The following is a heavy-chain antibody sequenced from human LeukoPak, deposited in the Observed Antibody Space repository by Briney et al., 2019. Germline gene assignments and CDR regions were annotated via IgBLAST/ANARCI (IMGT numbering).Heavy chain of an antibody. D-gene: IGHD6-19*01. Sequence: ASVKLSCKASGYTFNSFGISWVRQAPGQGLEWMGWISGYSGNTNYAQRLQGRVTMTTDTSTSTAYMELRSLRSDDTAVYYCARDRSSGWFIYWGQGTLVTVSS. CDR1: GYTFNSFG. CDR2: ISGYSGNT. J-gene: IGHJ4*02. V-gene: IGHV1-18*01. CDR3: ARDRSSGWFIY.